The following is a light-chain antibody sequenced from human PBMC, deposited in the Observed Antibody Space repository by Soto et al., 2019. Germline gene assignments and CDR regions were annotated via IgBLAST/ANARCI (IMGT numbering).Light chain of an antibody. CDR1: TSDIGVYDF. Sequence: QSALTQPPSASASPGQSVTMSCIGPTSDIGVYDFVSWYQHHPGKAPRLIIYEVVQRPSGVPDRFSGSKSGNTASLTVSGLPAADEADYFCKSYAGSNTYVFGSGTKVTVL. CDR2: EVV. J-gene: IGLJ1*01. V-gene: IGLV2-8*01. CDR3: KSYAGSNTYV.